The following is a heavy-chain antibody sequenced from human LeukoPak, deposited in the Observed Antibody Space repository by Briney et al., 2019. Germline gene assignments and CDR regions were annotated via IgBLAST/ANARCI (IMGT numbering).Heavy chain of an antibody. CDR1: GGTFSSYA. CDR3: ARDVRYYGSGSYDDY. D-gene: IGHD3-10*01. J-gene: IGHJ4*02. Sequence: SVKVSCKASGGTFSSYAISWVRQAPGQGLEWMGGIIPIFGTANYAQKFQGRVTITTEESTSTAYMELSSLRSEDTAVYYCARDVRYYGSGSYDDYWGQGTLVTVSS. V-gene: IGHV1-69*05. CDR2: IIPIFGTA.